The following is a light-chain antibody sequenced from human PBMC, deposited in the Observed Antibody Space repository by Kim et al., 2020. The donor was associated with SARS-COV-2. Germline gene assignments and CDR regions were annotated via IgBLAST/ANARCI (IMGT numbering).Light chain of an antibody. CDR2: DAS. V-gene: IGKV1-5*01. CDR3: HLYSISLYT. CDR1: QSISSW. Sequence: DIQMTQSPSTLSAFVGDRVTITCRASQSISSWLAWYQQKPGKAPKLLIYDASSLESGVPSRFSGSGSGTEFTLTVSSLQPDDFATYYCHLYSISLYTFGQGTKLEI. J-gene: IGKJ2*01.